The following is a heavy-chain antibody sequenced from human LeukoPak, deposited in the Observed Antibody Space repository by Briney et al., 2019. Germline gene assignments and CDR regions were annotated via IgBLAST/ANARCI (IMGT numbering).Heavy chain of an antibody. CDR3: ARNQEGGAGSCYFDS. Sequence: GGSLRLSCAASGFTFSTYWMSWVRQAPGKGLEWVANIKEDGSEKYYVASVKGRFIVSRDNAKNSLSLQMNSLRVEDTAVYYCARNQEGGAGSCYFDSWGQGALATVSS. D-gene: IGHD2-15*01. CDR2: IKEDGSEK. CDR1: GFTFSTYW. J-gene: IGHJ4*02. V-gene: IGHV3-7*01.